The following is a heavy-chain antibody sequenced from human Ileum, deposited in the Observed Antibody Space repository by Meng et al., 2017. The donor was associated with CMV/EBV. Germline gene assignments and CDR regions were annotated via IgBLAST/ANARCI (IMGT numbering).Heavy chain of an antibody. Sequence: RYLGADVCLFDMWGWSGVGQVPGKGLGWDSGISWNGGSTDYADSLKGRFTISRDNAKNSLFLQLNSLRSEDTAFYYCARGATSLDNWGQGTLVTVSS. V-gene: IGHV3-20*03. CDR3: ARGATSLDN. CDR2: ISWNGGST. J-gene: IGHJ4*02. CDR1: VCLFDMWG. D-gene: IGHD1-26*01.